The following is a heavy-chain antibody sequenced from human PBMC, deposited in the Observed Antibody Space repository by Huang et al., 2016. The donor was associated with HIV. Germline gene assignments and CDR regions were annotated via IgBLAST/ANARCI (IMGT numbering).Heavy chain of an antibody. V-gene: IGHV3-9*01. Sequence: EVQLVESGGGLVQPGRSLRLSCAASGFTFDDYAFHWVRQAQGKGLEWVAGISWNSKSIDYADSVKGRFTIARDNAKNSLYLEMKSLRVEDTALYYCAKDASSGYSSGHSGFKVYFFDFWGQGTLVTVSS. J-gene: IGHJ4*02. CDR1: GFTFDDYA. D-gene: IGHD5-18*01. CDR2: ISWNSKSI. CDR3: AKDASSGYSSGHSGFKVYFFDF.